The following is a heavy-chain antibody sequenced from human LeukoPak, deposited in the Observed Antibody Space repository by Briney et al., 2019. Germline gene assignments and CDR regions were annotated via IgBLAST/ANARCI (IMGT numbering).Heavy chain of an antibody. CDR2: TSWSNNSI. Sequence: GGSLRLSCAASGFTFDDYAMHWVRQAPGKGLEWVSGTSWSNNSIAYADSVKGRFTISRDNAKNSLYLQMNSLRAEDTALYYCAKGTYYYDTSGYQEGGFDYWGQGTLVTVSS. J-gene: IGHJ4*02. D-gene: IGHD3-22*01. CDR3: AKGTYYYDTSGYQEGGFDY. V-gene: IGHV3-9*01. CDR1: GFTFDDYA.